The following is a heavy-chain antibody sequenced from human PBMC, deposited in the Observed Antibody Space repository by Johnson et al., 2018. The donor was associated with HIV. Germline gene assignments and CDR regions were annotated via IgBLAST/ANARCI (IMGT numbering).Heavy chain of an antibody. V-gene: IGHV3-30*14. Sequence: VQLVESGGGVVQPGRSLRLSCAASGFTFSSYAMHWVRQAPGKGLEWVAVISYDGSNKYYADSVKGRFTISRDNSKNTLYLQMNSLRAEDTAVYYCARIDYSNYEEAFDIWGQGTMVTVSS. CDR1: GFTFSSYA. CDR3: ARIDYSNYEEAFDI. D-gene: IGHD4-11*01. CDR2: ISYDGSNK. J-gene: IGHJ3*02.